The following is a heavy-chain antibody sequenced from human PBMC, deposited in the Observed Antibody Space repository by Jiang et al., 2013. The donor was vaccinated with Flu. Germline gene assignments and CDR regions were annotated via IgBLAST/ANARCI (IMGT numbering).Heavy chain of an antibody. CDR3: AVSAYCGGDCYDYGMDV. V-gene: IGHV5-51*01. Sequence: GAEVKKPGESLKISCKGSGYSFTSYWIGWVRQMPGKGLEWMGIIYPGDSDTRYSPSFQGQVTISADKSISTAYLQWSSLKASDTAMYYCAVSAYCGGDCYDYGMDVWGKGTTVTVSS. J-gene: IGHJ6*04. CDR1: GYSFTSYW. CDR2: IYPGDSDT. D-gene: IGHD2-21*02.